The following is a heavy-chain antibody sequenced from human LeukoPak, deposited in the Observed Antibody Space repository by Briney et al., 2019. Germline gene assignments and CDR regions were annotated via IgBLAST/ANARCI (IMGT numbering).Heavy chain of an antibody. CDR1: GLIFSSYA. CDR3: ASSSSGWYNFDY. V-gene: IGHV3-23*01. CDR2: IRASGGST. D-gene: IGHD6-19*01. Sequence: LSGGSLRLSCAASGLIFSSYAMSWVRQAPGKGLEWVSAIRASGGSTFYADSARGRFTISRDNSKNTLDLQMDNLRAEDTAVYYCASSSSGWYNFDYWGQGTLVTVSS. J-gene: IGHJ4*02.